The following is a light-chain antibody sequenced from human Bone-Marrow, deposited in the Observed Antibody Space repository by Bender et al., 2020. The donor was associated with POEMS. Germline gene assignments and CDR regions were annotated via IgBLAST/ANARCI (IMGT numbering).Light chain of an antibody. CDR2: INN. J-gene: IGLJ3*02. Sequence: QSVLTQPPSASGTPGQRVTISCSGSSSNIGTNPVNWYQQLPGTAPKLLIYINNQRPSGVPDRFSGSKSGNTASLTISGLRSEDEALYYCASYTSSSALVFGGGTKVSVL. CDR3: ASYTSSSALV. V-gene: IGLV1-44*01. CDR1: SSNIGTNP.